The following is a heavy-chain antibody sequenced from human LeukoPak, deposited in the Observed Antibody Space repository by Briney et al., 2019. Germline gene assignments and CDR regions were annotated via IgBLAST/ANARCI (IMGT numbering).Heavy chain of an antibody. CDR3: ARDSRSAAAGDY. CDR2: VYSVGST. J-gene: IGHJ4*02. D-gene: IGHD6-13*01. Sequence: GGSLRLSCAASGFTVSSSYMTWVRQAPGKGLEWVSVVYSVGSTYYADSVKGRFTISRDNSKNSLYLQMNSLTAEDTAVYFCARDSRSAAAGDYLGQGILVTVSS. V-gene: IGHV3-66*01. CDR1: GFTVSSSY.